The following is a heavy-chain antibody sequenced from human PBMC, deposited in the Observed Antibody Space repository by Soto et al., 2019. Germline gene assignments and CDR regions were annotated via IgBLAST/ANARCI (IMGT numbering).Heavy chain of an antibody. Sequence: ESGGGVVRPGGSLRLSCAASGFTFDDYGMSWVRQAPGKGLEWVSGINWNGGSTGYADSVKGRFTISRDNAKNSLYLQMNSLRAEDTALYYCARTEYYYDSSGYYRFDYWGQGTLVTVSS. V-gene: IGHV3-20*04. CDR3: ARTEYYYDSSGYYRFDY. CDR2: INWNGGST. CDR1: GFTFDDYG. D-gene: IGHD3-22*01. J-gene: IGHJ4*02.